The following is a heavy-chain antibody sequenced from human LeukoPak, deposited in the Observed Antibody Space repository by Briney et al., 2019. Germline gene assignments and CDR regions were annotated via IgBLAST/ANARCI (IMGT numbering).Heavy chain of an antibody. CDR3: AKLGTYFYFDF. J-gene: IGHJ2*01. CDR2: ISGSGSDT. CDR1: GFNFSPYG. V-gene: IGHV3-23*01. Sequence: GGSLRLSCAASGFNFSPYGMSWIRQAPGKGLEWVAGISGSGSDTYYADSVKGRFTISRDNFKNTVDLQMNSLRADDTAVYYCAKLGTYFYFDFWGRDTLVTVSS. D-gene: IGHD7-27*01.